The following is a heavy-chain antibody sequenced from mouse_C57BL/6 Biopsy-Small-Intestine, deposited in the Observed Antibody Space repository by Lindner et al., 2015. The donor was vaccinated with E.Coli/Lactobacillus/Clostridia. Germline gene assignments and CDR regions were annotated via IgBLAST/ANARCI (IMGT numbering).Heavy chain of an antibody. CDR2: IYPGDGDT. Sequence: VQLQESVPELVKPGASVKISCKASGYAFSSSWMNWVKQRPGKGLEWIGRIYPGDGDTNYNGKFKGKATLTADKSSSTAYMQLSSLTSEDSAVYFCAPTGNFDYWGQGTTLTVSS. CDR1: GYAFSSSW. J-gene: IGHJ2*01. CDR3: APTGNFDY. V-gene: IGHV1-82*01. D-gene: IGHD4-1*02.